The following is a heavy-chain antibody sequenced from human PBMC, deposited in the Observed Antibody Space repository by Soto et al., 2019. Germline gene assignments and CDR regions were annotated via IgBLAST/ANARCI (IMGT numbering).Heavy chain of an antibody. CDR2: IKQDGREK. Sequence: PGGSLRLSCAASGFSFRSYWMSCVRQAPGKGLEWVANIKQDGREKYDVDSAKGRFTISRDNAKNPLYLQMNRLRAEDTAGYYCASWPNYYDSCSGYCRQEYFDYRGQGPLVTVSS. CDR1: GFSFRSYW. D-gene: IGHD3-22*01. V-gene: IGHV3-7*01. J-gene: IGHJ4*02. CDR3: ASWPNYYDSCSGYCRQEYFDY.